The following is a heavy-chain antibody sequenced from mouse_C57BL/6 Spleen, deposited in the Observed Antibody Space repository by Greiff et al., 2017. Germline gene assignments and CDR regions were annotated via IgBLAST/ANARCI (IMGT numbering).Heavy chain of an antibody. J-gene: IGHJ4*01. CDR2: ISSGSSTI. CDR3: ATPISIYDGYYGAMDY. CDR1: GFTFSDYG. V-gene: IGHV5-17*01. D-gene: IGHD2-3*01. Sequence: EVQVVESGGGLVKPGGSLKLSCAASGFTFSDYGMHWVRQAPEKGLEWVAYISSGSSTIYYADTVKGRFPIARDNAKNTLFLQMTSLRSEDTAMYYCATPISIYDGYYGAMDYWGQGTSVTVSS.